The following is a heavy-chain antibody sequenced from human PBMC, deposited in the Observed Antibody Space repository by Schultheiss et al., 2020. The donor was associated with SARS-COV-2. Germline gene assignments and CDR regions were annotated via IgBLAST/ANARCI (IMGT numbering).Heavy chain of an antibody. CDR1: GYTFTSYG. D-gene: IGHD4-23*01. CDR2: ISAYNGNT. V-gene: IGHV1-18*01. Sequence: ASVKVSCKASGYTFTSYGISWVRQAPGQGLEWMGWISAYNGNTNYAQKLQGRVTMTTDTSTSTAYMELRSLRSEDTAVYYCARDRGGGTAEYFQHWGQGTLVTVSS. J-gene: IGHJ1*01. CDR3: ARDRGGGTAEYFQH.